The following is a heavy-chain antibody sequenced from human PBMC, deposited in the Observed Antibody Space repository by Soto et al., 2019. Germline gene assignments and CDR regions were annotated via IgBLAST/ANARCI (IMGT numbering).Heavy chain of an antibody. CDR1: GFTFSSYS. Sequence: EVQLVESGGGLVQPGGSLRLSCAASGFTFSSYSMNWVRQAPGKGLQWVSYISSGSSTTYYADSVKGRFIISRDNAKNSLYLQMNSLRDEDTAVYYCARGWGCTGGSCYSDYWGQGTLVTVSS. D-gene: IGHD2-15*01. CDR3: ARGWGCTGGSCYSDY. J-gene: IGHJ4*02. CDR2: ISSGSSTT. V-gene: IGHV3-48*02.